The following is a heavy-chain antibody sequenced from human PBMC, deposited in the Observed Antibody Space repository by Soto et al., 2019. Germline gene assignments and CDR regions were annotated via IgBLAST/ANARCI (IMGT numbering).Heavy chain of an antibody. J-gene: IGHJ5*02. D-gene: IGHD3-3*01. CDR3: ASPATMFGVVMTDNWFDP. CDR2: ISSSGSTR. CDR1: GFTFSDYY. Sequence: GGSLRLSCAASGFTFSDYYMSWIRQAPGKGLEWVSYISSSGSTRYYADSVKGRFTISRDKAKNSLYLQMNSLRAEDTAVYYCASPATMFGVVMTDNWFDPWGQGTLVTVSS. V-gene: IGHV3-11*01.